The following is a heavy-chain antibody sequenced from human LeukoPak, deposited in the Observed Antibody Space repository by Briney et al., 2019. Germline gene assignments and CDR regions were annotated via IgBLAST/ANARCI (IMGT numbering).Heavy chain of an antibody. CDR1: GFAFSRYG. CDR3: GRDCSFGATCYYYVMDL. CDR2: IAYDGANK. V-gene: IGHV3-30*03. D-gene: IGHD3-16*01. Sequence: GGSLRLSCAASGFAFSRYGMHWVRQAPGKGLEWVAVIAYDGANKYYADSVKGRFTLSRDTSKNTLYLQMGSLRAEDTAVYYCGRDCSFGATCYYYVMDLGGQGTTVTVSS. J-gene: IGHJ6*02.